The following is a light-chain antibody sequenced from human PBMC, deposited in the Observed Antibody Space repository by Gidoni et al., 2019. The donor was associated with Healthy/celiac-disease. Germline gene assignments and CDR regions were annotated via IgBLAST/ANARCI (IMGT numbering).Light chain of an antibody. CDR1: QSISSY. V-gene: IGKV1-39*01. J-gene: IGKJ5*01. Sequence: DIQMTQSQSSLSASGGDRVTITCRASQSISSYLNWYQQKPGKAPKLLIYAASSLQSRVPSRFSRSGSGTDFTLTISSLQPEDFATYYCQQSYSTLSITFGQGTRLEIK. CDR2: AAS. CDR3: QQSYSTLSIT.